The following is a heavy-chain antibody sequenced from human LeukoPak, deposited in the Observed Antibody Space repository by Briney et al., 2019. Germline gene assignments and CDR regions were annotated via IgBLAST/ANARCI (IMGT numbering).Heavy chain of an antibody. CDR3: VRQTSAVTNTGAY. V-gene: IGHV3-7*04. CDR1: GFTFSNYW. Sequence: PGGSLRLSCAASGFTFSNYWMSWVRQAPGKGPEWVARIKQDGSESYYVDSVKGRFTISRDNAKNSLYVQMNSLRAEDTAVYYCVRQTSAVTNTGAYWGQGTLVTVSS. CDR2: IKQDGSES. D-gene: IGHD4-17*01. J-gene: IGHJ4*02.